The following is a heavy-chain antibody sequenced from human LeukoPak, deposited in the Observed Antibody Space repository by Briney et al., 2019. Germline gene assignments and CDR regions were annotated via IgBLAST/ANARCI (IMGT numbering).Heavy chain of an antibody. V-gene: IGHV3-74*01. D-gene: IGHD2-2*01. CDR3: VRPDIVTVPLGC. CDR2: INTDGSIT. J-gene: IGHJ4*02. Sequence: GGSLRLSCAASGFTFSSYGMSWVRQAPGKGLVWVSRINTDGSITDYADSVKGRFTISRDNAKNTLYLQVNSLRAEDTAIYYCVRPDIVTVPLGCWGQGTLVTVSS. CDR1: GFTFSSYG.